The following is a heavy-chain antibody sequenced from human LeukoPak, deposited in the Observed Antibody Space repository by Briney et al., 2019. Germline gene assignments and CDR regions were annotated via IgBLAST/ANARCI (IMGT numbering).Heavy chain of an antibody. Sequence: AGGSLRLSCAASGFTFDDYGMSWVPQAPGKGLEWVSGINWNGGSTGYADSVKGRFTISRDHAKNSLYLQMNSLRAEDTALYHCAGGGGSSAFDIWGQGTMVSVSS. CDR2: INWNGGST. CDR1: GFTFDDYG. V-gene: IGHV3-20*01. D-gene: IGHD3-16*01. J-gene: IGHJ3*02. CDR3: AGGGGSSAFDI.